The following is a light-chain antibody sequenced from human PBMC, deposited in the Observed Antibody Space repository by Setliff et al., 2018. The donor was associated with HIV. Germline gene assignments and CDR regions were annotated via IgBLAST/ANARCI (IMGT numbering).Light chain of an antibody. CDR3: QQYNNWPLT. CDR1: QTVTNN. CDR2: GAS. V-gene: IGKV3-15*01. J-gene: IGKJ1*01. Sequence: ERVMTQFPATLSVSPGERATLSCRASQTVTNNLAWYQEKPGQVPRLLIYGASTRATGIPARFSGSGSGTEFTLTISSMQSEDFAVYYCQQYNNWPLTFGQGTKVDI.